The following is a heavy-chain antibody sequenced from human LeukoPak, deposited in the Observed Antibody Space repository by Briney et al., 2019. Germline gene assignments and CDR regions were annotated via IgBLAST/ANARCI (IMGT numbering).Heavy chain of an antibody. V-gene: IGHV3-48*01. CDR1: GFTFSSYS. J-gene: IGHJ5*02. D-gene: IGHD3-9*01. CDR3: ARALRYFDWLSTSPEYNWFDP. Sequence: GGSLRLSCAASGFTFSSYSMNWVRQAPGKGLEWVSYISSSSSTIYYADSVKGRFTISRDNAKNSLYLQINSLRAEDTAVYYCARALRYFDWLSTSPEYNWFDPWGQGTLVTVSS. CDR2: ISSSSSTI.